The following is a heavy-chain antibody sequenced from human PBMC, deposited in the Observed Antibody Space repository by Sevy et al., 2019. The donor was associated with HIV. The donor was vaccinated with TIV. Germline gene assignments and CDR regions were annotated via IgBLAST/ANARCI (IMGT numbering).Heavy chain of an antibody. Sequence: SETLSLTCAVYGGSFSGYYWSWIRQPPGKGLEWIGEINHSGSTNYNPSLKSRVTISVDTSKNQFSLKLSSVTAADTAVYYCARGRYCSSTSCSQRGRYFQHWGQGTLVTVSS. CDR3: ARGRYCSSTSCSQRGRYFQH. V-gene: IGHV4-34*01. CDR2: INHSGST. J-gene: IGHJ1*01. CDR1: GGSFSGYY. D-gene: IGHD2-2*01.